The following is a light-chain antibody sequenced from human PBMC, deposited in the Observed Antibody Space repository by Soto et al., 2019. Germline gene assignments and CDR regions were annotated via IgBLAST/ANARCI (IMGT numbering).Light chain of an antibody. V-gene: IGKV3-15*01. J-gene: IGKJ5*01. Sequence: IVLTQSPGTLSLSPGVGATLSCRASQIVSSSYIAWYQQRPGQTPSLLIYGASTRATGIPARFSGSGSGTEFTLTIISLQSEDFAAYYCQQYNDWPPITFGQGTRLEIK. CDR3: QQYNDWPPIT. CDR1: QIVSSS. CDR2: GAS.